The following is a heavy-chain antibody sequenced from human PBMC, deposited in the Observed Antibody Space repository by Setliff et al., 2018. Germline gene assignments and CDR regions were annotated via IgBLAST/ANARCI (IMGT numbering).Heavy chain of an antibody. CDR3: ARGPSPTVTPSRLIYFYHMDV. J-gene: IGHJ6*03. CDR2: IITVLGMT. CDR1: DYTFLSYG. D-gene: IGHD4-17*01. V-gene: IGHV1-69*10. Sequence: GASVKVSCKAADYTFLSYGLSWVRQAPGQGLEWMGAIITVLGMTDYAQKFQGRLTITADQSTTTVYMELSSLRFDDTALYYCARGPSPTVTPSRLIYFYHMDVWGTGTTVTVSS.